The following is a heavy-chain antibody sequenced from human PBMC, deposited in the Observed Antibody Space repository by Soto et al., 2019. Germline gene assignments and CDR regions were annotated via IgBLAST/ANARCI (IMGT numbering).Heavy chain of an antibody. Sequence: ASVKVSCKASGYTFTNFGISWVRQAPGQGLEWMGWISAYNGNTNYAQKFQGRVTMTTDTSTSTAYMEVRSLRFDDTAVYYCARDPRSRGRFLEWSSMDVWGQGTTVTVYS. CDR2: ISAYNGNT. J-gene: IGHJ6*02. D-gene: IGHD3-3*01. V-gene: IGHV1-18*01. CDR3: ARDPRSRGRFLEWSSMDV. CDR1: GYTFTNFG.